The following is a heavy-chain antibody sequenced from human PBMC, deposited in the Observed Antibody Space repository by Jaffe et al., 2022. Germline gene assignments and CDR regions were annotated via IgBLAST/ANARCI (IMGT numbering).Heavy chain of an antibody. V-gene: IGHV3-9*01. J-gene: IGHJ4*02. Sequence: EVQLVESGGGLVQPGRSLRLSCAASGFTFDDYAMHWVRQAPGKGLEWVSGISWNSGSIGYADSVKGRFTISRDNAKNSLYLQMNSLRAEDTALYYCTTQTDCSGGSCSTTNPFDYWGQGTLVTVSS. CDR2: ISWNSGSI. CDR3: TTQTDCSGGSCSTTNPFDY. D-gene: IGHD2-15*01. CDR1: GFTFDDYA.